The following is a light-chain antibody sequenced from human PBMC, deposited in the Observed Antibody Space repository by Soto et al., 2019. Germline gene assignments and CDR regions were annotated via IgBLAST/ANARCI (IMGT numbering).Light chain of an antibody. Sequence: QSALTQPPSASGSPGQSVTIACTGTSSDVGYYNYVSWYQQPPGKAPKLLIYDVSKRPSGVPDRFPGSKSGNTASLTVSGLQAEDEGDYYCSSYAGSNYPYVFGTGTKVTVL. CDR1: SSDVGYYNY. CDR2: DVS. CDR3: SSYAGSNYPYV. J-gene: IGLJ1*01. V-gene: IGLV2-8*01.